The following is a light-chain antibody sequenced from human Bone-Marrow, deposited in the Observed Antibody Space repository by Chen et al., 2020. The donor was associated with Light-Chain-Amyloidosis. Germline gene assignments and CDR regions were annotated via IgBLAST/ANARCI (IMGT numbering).Light chain of an antibody. CDR1: NIGSTS. CDR3: QVWDRSSDRPV. V-gene: IGLV3-21*02. Sequence: SYVLTQPSSVSVAPGQTATIACGGNNIGSTSVHWYQQTPGQAPRLVVYDDSDRPSGIPERLSGANSGTTATLTISRVEAGDEADYDCQVWDRSSDRPVFGGGTKLTVL. J-gene: IGLJ3*02. CDR2: DDS.